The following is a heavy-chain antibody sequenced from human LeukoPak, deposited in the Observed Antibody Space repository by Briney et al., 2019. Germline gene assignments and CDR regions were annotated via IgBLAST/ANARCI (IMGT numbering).Heavy chain of an antibody. Sequence: SETLSLTCTVSGCSISGYYWSWIRQPPGQGLEWIGYIYTSGCANHNPSLKSPVTISVDTSKNHFSLRLSSVTAADTAMYFCARAYSRSYSHFDDWGQGTLVTVSS. CDR1: GCSISGYY. D-gene: IGHD1-26*01. CDR3: ARAYSRSYSHFDD. V-gene: IGHV4-4*09. J-gene: IGHJ4*02. CDR2: IYTSGCA.